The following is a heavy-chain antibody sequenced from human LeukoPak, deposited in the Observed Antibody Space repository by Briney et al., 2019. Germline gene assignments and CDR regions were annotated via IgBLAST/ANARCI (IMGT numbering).Heavy chain of an antibody. CDR3: TKDIERWENSPHFDN. D-gene: IGHD1-26*01. CDR1: GFTFDDYA. Sequence: GGSLRLSCAASGFTFDDYAMHWVRQAPGKGLEWVSLISGDGGNTYYADSVKGRFTISRDNTKNSLYLHMNSLRTEDTAFYLCTKDIERWENSPHFDNWGQGTLVTVSS. J-gene: IGHJ4*02. V-gene: IGHV3-43*02. CDR2: ISGDGGNT.